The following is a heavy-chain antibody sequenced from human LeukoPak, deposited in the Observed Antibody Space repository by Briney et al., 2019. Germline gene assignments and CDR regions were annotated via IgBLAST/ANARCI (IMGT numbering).Heavy chain of an antibody. D-gene: IGHD3-16*01. Sequence: GASVKVSCKASGYTFTSYDINWVRQATGQGLEWMGWMNPNSGNTGYAQKFQGRVTMTRNTSISTAYMELSSLRSEDTAVYYCARDGRDGLWGYYYGMDVWGQGTTVTVSS. CDR1: GYTFTSYD. CDR3: ARDGRDGLWGYYYGMDV. V-gene: IGHV1-8*01. CDR2: MNPNSGNT. J-gene: IGHJ6*02.